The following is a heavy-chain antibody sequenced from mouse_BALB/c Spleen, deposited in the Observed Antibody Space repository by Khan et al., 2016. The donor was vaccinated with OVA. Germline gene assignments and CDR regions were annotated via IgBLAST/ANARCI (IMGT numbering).Heavy chain of an antibody. J-gene: IGHJ3*01. CDR1: GYSFTLYY. CDR3: ERGYDFFAS. Sequence: VQLKESGPDLVKPGASVKISCKASGYSFTLYYMSWVKQSHGKSLEWLGRVNPNTDNINYNQEFKGKAILTVDKSSNTAYMVLRSLTAEDSAVYVCERGYDFFASWGQGTLVTVSA. D-gene: IGHD2-14*01. CDR2: VNPNTDNI. V-gene: IGHV1-26*01.